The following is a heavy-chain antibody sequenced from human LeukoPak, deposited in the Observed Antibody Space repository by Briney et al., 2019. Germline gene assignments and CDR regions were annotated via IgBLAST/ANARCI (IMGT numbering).Heavy chain of an antibody. CDR1: GDSISSYY. J-gene: IGHJ4*02. Sequence: KPSETLALTCTVSGDSISSYYWSWIRQPPGKGLEWIGYIYYSGSTNYNPSLKSRVTISIDTSKKQFSLRLSSVIAADTAVCYCARASCSGGTCPRGWYFDYWGQGTLVTVSS. V-gene: IGHV4-59*01. CDR2: IYYSGST. CDR3: ARASCSGGTCPRGWYFDY. D-gene: IGHD2-15*01.